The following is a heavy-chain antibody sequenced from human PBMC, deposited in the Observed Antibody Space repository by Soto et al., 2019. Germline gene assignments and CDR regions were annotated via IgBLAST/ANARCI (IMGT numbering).Heavy chain of an antibody. V-gene: IGHV4-59*01. J-gene: IGHJ4*02. CDR2: IYYSGST. Sequence: PSETLSLTCTVSGGSISSYYWSWIRQPPGKGLEWIGYIYYSGSTNYNPSLKSRVTISVDTSKNQFSLKLSSVTAADTAVYYCASFDVDTAMAYYFDYWGQGTLVTVSS. CDR1: GGSISSYY. D-gene: IGHD5-18*01. CDR3: ASFDVDTAMAYYFDY.